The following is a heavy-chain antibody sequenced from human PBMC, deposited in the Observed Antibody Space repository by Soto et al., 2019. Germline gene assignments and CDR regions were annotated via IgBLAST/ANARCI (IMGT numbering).Heavy chain of an antibody. CDR1: GGSITSGGYY. Sequence: TLSLTCTVSGGSITSGGYYCSWTRQHPGKGLEWIGDIYYSGSTYYTPSLKSRVTIAVDTSKNQFSLKLSSVTDADPAVYYCARDSEYTSSPYNWVDPWGQGTLVTVSS. D-gene: IGHD6-6*01. V-gene: IGHV4-31*03. CDR3: ARDSEYTSSPYNWVDP. CDR2: IYYSGST. J-gene: IGHJ5*02.